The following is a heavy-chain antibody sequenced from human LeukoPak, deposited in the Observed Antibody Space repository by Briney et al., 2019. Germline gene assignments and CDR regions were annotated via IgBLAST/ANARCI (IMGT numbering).Heavy chain of an antibody. V-gene: IGHV4-34*01. CDR3: ARGRFRPFYYYYYMDV. CDR2: INHSGST. J-gene: IGHJ6*03. Sequence: LETLSLTCAVYGGSFSGYYWSWIRQPPGKGLEWIGEINHSGSTNYNPSLKSRVTISVDTSKNQFSLKLSSVTAADTAVYYCARGRFRPFYYYYYMDVWGKGTTVAVSS. CDR1: GGSFSGYY. D-gene: IGHD3-3*01.